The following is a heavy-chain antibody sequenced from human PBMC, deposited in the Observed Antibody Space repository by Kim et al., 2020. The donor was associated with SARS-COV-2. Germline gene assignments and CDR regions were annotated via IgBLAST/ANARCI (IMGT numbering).Heavy chain of an antibody. V-gene: IGHV3-74*01. D-gene: IGHD2-15*01. CDR2: INSDGSST. J-gene: IGHJ3*02. Sequence: GGSLRLSCAASGFTFSSYWMHWVRQAPGKGLVWVSRINSDGSSTSYADSVKGRFTISRDNAKNTLYLQMNSLRAEDTAVYYCARGGAALFQDAFDIWGQGKMVTVSS. CDR3: ARGGAALFQDAFDI. CDR1: GFTFSSYW.